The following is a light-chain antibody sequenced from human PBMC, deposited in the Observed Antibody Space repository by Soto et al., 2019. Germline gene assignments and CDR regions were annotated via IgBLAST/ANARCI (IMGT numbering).Light chain of an antibody. V-gene: IGKV3-20*01. CDR3: QQYDTAPLT. CDR1: QSVSSNY. J-gene: IGKJ4*01. CDR2: GAF. Sequence: EVVLTQSPGTLSLSPGERATLSCRASQSVSSNYLAWYQQKPGRAPRLLILGAFFRATGIPDRFSGSASGTDFTLTISGLEPEDFAVYYCQQYDTAPLTFGGGTKADIK.